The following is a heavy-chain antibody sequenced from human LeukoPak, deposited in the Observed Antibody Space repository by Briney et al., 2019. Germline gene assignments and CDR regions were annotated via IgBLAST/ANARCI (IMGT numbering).Heavy chain of an antibody. J-gene: IGHJ6*03. CDR1: GGSFSGHY. CDR2: INHSGST. Sequence: KPSETLSLTCAVYGGSFSGHYWSWIRQPPGKGLEWIGEINHSGSTNYNPSLKSRVTISVDTSKNRFSLNLTSVTAADTAVYYCARFGGIAARYNYYYYMDVWGKGTTVTVSS. V-gene: IGHV4-34*01. D-gene: IGHD6-6*01. CDR3: ARFGGIAARYNYYYYMDV.